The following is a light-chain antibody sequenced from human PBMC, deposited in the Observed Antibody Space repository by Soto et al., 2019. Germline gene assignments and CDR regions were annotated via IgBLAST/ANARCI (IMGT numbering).Light chain of an antibody. V-gene: IGKV1-39*01. Sequence: DVQMTQSPSSLSASVGDGVTITCRASPGISRYLNWYQFKAGRAPKLLIHSASTLQSGVPSRFSGGGSGTEFTLTITSLQPEDSAIYSCQQSYGTPYTFGQGTKLEIK. J-gene: IGKJ2*01. CDR1: PGISRY. CDR2: SAS. CDR3: QQSYGTPYT.